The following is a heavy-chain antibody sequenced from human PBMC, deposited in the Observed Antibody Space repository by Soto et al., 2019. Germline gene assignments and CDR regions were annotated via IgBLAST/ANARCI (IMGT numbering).Heavy chain of an antibody. CDR2: ISYSGST. Sequence: SETLSLTCTVSGGSVSSGSYYWTWIRQPPGKGLEWSGYISYSGSTNYNPSLKSRVTISVDTSKNQFSLKLYSVTAADTAVYYCANSGRDLGSSSPKGKNYYSYYGMDVWGQGTTVTVSS. J-gene: IGHJ6*02. V-gene: IGHV4-61*01. CDR1: GGSVSSGSYY. D-gene: IGHD6-13*01. CDR3: ANSGRDLGSSSPKGKNYYSYYGMDV.